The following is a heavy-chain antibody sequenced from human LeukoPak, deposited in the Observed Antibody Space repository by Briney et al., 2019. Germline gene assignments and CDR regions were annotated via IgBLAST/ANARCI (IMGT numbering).Heavy chain of an antibody. V-gene: IGHV4-59*01. D-gene: IGHD3-10*01. CDR1: GGSISSYY. CDR3: ARWFGRFLDH. Sequence: SKTLSLTCTASGGSISSYYWSWIRQPPGKGLEWIGYVYHSGSTNYNPSLKGRVIMSVDTSKNQFPLKVTSVTPADTAVYYCARWFGRFLDHWGQGMLVAVSS. J-gene: IGHJ4*02. CDR2: VYHSGST.